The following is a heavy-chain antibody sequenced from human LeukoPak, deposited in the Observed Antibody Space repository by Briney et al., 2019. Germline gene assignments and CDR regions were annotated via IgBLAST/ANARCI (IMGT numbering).Heavy chain of an antibody. CDR3: ARRRPGFFAFDI. CDR1: GFTFSNYW. J-gene: IGHJ3*02. Sequence: GGSLRLSCAASGFTFSNYWMHWVRQGPGEGLMWVSRISGDEGTTNYADSVKGRFTVSRDNAKNTPYLQMNSLRAEDTAVYYCARRRPGFFAFDIWGQGTTVTVSS. V-gene: IGHV3-74*01. CDR2: ISGDEGTT.